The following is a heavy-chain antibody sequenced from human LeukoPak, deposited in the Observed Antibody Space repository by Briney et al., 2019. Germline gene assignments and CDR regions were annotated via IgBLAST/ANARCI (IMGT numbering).Heavy chain of an antibody. J-gene: IGHJ4*02. CDR2: IFHSGST. D-gene: IGHD4-17*01. Sequence: SGTLSLTCAVSGGSISGTSWWSWVRQPPGKGLEWIGEIFHSGSTNYNPSLKSRVTISVDTSKNQFSLKLSSVTAADTAVYYCARERAVTTYYYFDYWGQGTLVTVSS. CDR3: ARERAVTTYYYFDY. V-gene: IGHV4-4*02. CDR1: GGSISGTSW.